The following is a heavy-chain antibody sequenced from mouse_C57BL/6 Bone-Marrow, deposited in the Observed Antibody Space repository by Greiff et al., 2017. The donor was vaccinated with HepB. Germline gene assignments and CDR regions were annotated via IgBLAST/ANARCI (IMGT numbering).Heavy chain of an antibody. V-gene: IGHV3-6*01. CDR1: GYSITSGYY. CDR2: ISYDGSN. D-gene: IGHD2-4*01. J-gene: IGHJ4*01. Sequence: EVQLVESGPGLVKPSQSLSLTCSVTGYSITSGYYWNWIRQFPGNKLEWMGYISYDGSNNYNPSLKNRISITRDTSKNQFFLKLNSVTTEDTATYYCARDLYYDYEGAMDYWGQGTSVTVSS. CDR3: ARDLYYDYEGAMDY.